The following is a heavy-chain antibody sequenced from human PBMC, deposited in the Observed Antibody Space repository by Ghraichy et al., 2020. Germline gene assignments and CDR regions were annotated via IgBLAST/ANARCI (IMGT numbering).Heavy chain of an antibody. J-gene: IGHJ5*02. CDR3: VRLQGYYDFWSGNPPFDP. V-gene: IGHV4-39*01. CDR1: GGSISSSSYY. Sequence: SETQSLTCTVSGGSISSSSYYWGWIRQPPGKGLEWIGSIYYSGSTYYNPSLKSRVTISVDTSKNQFSLKLSSVTAADTAVYYCVRLQGYYDFWSGNPPFDPWGQGTLVTVSS. CDR2: IYYSGST. D-gene: IGHD3-3*01.